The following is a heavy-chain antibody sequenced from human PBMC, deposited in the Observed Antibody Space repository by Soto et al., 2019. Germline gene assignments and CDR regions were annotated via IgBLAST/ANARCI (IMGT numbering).Heavy chain of an antibody. J-gene: IGHJ4*02. Sequence: QVQLQESGPGLVKPSQTLSLTCTVSGGSISSGGYYWSWIRQHPVKGLEWIGYIYYSGSTYYNPSLTSRVNISVDTSKKQFSLKLSSVTAADTDVYYCARVYNWNYSLWGQGTLVTVSS. CDR1: GGSISSGGYY. D-gene: IGHD1-1*01. CDR3: ARVYNWNYSL. CDR2: IYYSGST. V-gene: IGHV4-31*03.